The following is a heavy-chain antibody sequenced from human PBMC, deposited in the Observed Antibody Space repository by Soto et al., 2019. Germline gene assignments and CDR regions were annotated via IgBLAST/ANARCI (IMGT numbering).Heavy chain of an antibody. V-gene: IGHV3-7*03. D-gene: IGHD2-2*02. Sequence: EAQLVESGGGLVQPGGSLRLSCEASGFTFSSYWMTWVRQAPGKGLEWVANIKEDGSEIYYVDSVKGRFTISRDNAKKSLYLEMNSLRAEDTAVYYCARRGYCTRTYCYTGVGGYFYGMDVWGQGTTVTVSS. CDR1: GFTFSSYW. J-gene: IGHJ6*02. CDR3: ARRGYCTRTYCYTGVGGYFYGMDV. CDR2: IKEDGSEI.